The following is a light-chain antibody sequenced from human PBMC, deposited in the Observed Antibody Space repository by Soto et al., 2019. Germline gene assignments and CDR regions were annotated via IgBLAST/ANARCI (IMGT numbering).Light chain of an antibody. CDR1: SXDVGGYNF. J-gene: IGLJ1*01. V-gene: IGLV2-14*01. Sequence: QSALPQPVSVSGSPGQSITISCTGTSXDVGGYNFVSWYQHHPGKAPKLMIYEVSHRPSGVSGRFSGSKSDNTASLTISGLQAEDEADYYCSSYTSSNTPYVFGTGTKVTVL. CDR3: SSYTSSNTPYV. CDR2: EVS.